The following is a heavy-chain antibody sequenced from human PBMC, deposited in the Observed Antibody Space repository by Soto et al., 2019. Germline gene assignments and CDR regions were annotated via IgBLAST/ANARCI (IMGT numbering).Heavy chain of an antibody. D-gene: IGHD4-4*01. J-gene: IGHJ5*02. V-gene: IGHV4-31*03. CDR2: IYYSGST. CDR1: GGSISSGGYY. Sequence: SETLSLSCTVSGGSISSGGYYWSWIRQHPGKGLEWIGYIYYSGSTYYNPSLKSRVTISVDTSKNQFSLKLSSVTAADTAVYYCARDRGDDYSNNNWFDPWGQGTLVTVSS. CDR3: ARDRGDDYSNNNWFDP.